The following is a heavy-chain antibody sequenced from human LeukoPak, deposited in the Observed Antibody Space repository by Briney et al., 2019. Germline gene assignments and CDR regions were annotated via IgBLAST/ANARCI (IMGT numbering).Heavy chain of an antibody. CDR2: INPNSGGT. V-gene: IGHV1-2*02. CDR3: ARGGDIVVVVAADYDY. J-gene: IGHJ4*02. CDR1: GYTFTAYY. Sequence: ASVKVSCKASGYTFTAYYMHWVRQAPGQGLEWMGWINPNSGGTNYAQKFQGRVTKTRDTSISTAYMELSRLRSDDTAVYYCARGGDIVVVVAADYDYWGQGTLVTVSS. D-gene: IGHD2-15*01.